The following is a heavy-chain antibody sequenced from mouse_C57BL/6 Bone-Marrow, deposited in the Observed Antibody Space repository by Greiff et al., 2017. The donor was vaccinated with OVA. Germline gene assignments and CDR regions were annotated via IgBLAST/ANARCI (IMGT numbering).Heavy chain of an antibody. J-gene: IGHJ3*01. Sequence: VQLQQPGAELVKPGASVSLSCKASGYTFTSYWMHWVKQRPGQGLEWLGMIHPNSGSTKYNEKFKSKATLTVDKSSSTAYMQLSSLTSEDSAVYCCASDGWLTFAYWGQGTLVTVSA. CDR1: GYTFTSYW. D-gene: IGHD2-3*01. CDR2: IHPNSGST. V-gene: IGHV1-64*01. CDR3: ASDGWLTFAY.